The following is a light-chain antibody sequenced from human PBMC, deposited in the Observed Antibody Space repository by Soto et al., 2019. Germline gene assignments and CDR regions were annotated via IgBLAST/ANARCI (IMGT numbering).Light chain of an antibody. CDR3: CSYAGSSTLV. J-gene: IGLJ2*01. CDR2: EGS. CDR1: SSDVGSYNL. Sequence: QSALTQPASVSGSPGQSITISCTGTSSDVGSYNLVSWYQQHPGKAPKLMIYEGSKRPSGLSNRFSGSKSGNTASLTIYGFQAEDEADYYCCSYAGSSTLVFGGGTKVTVL. V-gene: IGLV2-23*01.